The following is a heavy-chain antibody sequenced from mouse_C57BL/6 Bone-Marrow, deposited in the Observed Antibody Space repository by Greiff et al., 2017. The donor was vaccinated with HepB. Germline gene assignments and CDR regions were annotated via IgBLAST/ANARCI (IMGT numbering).Heavy chain of an antibody. D-gene: IGHD2-5*01. Sequence: VQLQQPGAELVKPGASVKLSCKASGYTFTSYWMHWVKQRPGQGLEWIGMIHPNSGSTNYNEKFKSKATLTVDKSSSTAYIQLSSLTSEDSAVYYCARLNYSILFAYWGQGTLVTVSA. J-gene: IGHJ3*01. CDR1: GYTFTSYW. V-gene: IGHV1-64*01. CDR3: ARLNYSILFAY. CDR2: IHPNSGST.